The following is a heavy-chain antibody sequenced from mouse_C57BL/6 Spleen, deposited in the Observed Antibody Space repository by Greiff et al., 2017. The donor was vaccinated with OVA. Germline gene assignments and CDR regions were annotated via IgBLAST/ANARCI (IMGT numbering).Heavy chain of an antibody. CDR1: GFSFTSYG. V-gene: IGHV2-6-1*01. Sequence: QVQLKASGPGLVAPSQSLSITCTVSGFSFTSYGVPWVRQPPGTGLEWLVVIWSDGSTTYNSALISSLSISKDNSKSQVFLKMNSLQTEDTAMDVCARHWDGSRYAMDYWGQGTSVTVSS. CDR2: IWSDGST. CDR3: ARHWDGSRYAMDY. J-gene: IGHJ4*01. D-gene: IGHD1-1*01.